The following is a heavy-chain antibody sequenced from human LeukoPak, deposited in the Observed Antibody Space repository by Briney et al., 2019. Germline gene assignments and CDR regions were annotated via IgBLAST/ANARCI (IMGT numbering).Heavy chain of an antibody. CDR2: HSVYNSKT. Sequence: AASEKVSCKASGHTYTGYGLSWVRQAPAQGREWMGRHSVYNSKTTYSPNLHDRLTITTDTSTHTAYLEVESLISCDTAVYYCARDMVYRVDTAPGDPWGQGTLVTVSS. CDR3: ARDMVYRVDTAPGDP. J-gene: IGHJ5*02. CDR1: GHTYTGYG. D-gene: IGHD2-8*01. V-gene: IGHV1-18*01.